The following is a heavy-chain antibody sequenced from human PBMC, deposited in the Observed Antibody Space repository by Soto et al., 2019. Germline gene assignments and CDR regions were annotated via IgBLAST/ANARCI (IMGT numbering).Heavy chain of an antibody. J-gene: IGHJ6*02. CDR2: IYPGDSDT. CDR1: GYSFTSYW. CDR3: AGLPGSPSTVNHYYYGMDV. Sequence: PGESLKISCKGSGYSFTSYWIGWVRQMPGKGLEWMGIIYPGDSDTRYSPSFQGQVTISADKSISTAYLQWSSLKASDTAMYYCAGLPGSPSTVNHYYYGMDVWGQGTTVTVSS. D-gene: IGHD4-4*01. V-gene: IGHV5-51*01.